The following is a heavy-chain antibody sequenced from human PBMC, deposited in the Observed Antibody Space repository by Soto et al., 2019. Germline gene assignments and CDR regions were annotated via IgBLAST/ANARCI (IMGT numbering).Heavy chain of an antibody. V-gene: IGHV3-23*01. Sequence: EVQVLESGGGLVQPGGSLRLSCAASGFIFGNFGMNWVRQAPGKGLEWVSGVRSDGDTTYNAESVEGRFTVFRDTSRNTVYLQMNNLRAEYTAIYYCAKGKGVGATPDGANCWGQGTLVTVSS. CDR3: AKGKGVGATPDGANC. D-gene: IGHD1-26*01. J-gene: IGHJ4*02. CDR1: GFIFGNFG. CDR2: VRSDGDTT.